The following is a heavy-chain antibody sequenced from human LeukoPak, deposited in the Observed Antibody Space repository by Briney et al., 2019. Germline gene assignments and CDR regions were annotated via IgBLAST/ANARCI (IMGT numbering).Heavy chain of an antibody. CDR3: ARGEWLRSWFTY. J-gene: IGHJ4*02. CDR2: INHSGST. V-gene: IGHV4-34*01. CDR1: GGSFSGYY. Sequence: SETLSLTCAVYGGSFSGYYWSWIRQPPGKGLEWIGEINHSGSTNYNPSLKSRVTISVDTSKNQFSLKLSSVTAADTAVYYCARGEWLRSWFTYWGQGTLVTVSS. D-gene: IGHD5-12*01.